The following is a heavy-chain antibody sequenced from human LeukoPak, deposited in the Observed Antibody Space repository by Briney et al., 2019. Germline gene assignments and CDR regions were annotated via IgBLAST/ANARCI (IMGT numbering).Heavy chain of an antibody. CDR2: INHSGST. D-gene: IGHD6-13*01. J-gene: IGHJ4*02. V-gene: IGHV4-34*01. Sequence: SETLSLTCAVYGGSFSGYYWSWIRQPPGKGLEWIGEINHSGSTNYNPSLKSRVTISVDTSKNQFSLKLSSVTAADTAVYYCASLNSSSWDPFGYWGQGTLVTVSS. CDR1: GGSFSGYY. CDR3: ASLNSSSWDPFGY.